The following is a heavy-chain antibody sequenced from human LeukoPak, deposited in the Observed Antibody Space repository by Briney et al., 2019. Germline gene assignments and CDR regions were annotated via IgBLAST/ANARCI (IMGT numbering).Heavy chain of an antibody. J-gene: IGHJ4*02. D-gene: IGHD3-3*01. Sequence: GGSLRLSCTASGFTFSTYNMNWVRQAPGKGLEWVSAISGSGGSTYYADSVKGRFTISRDNSKNTLYLQMNSLRAEDTAVYYCAKALTILEWFFFDYWGQGTLVTVSS. CDR3: AKALTILEWFFFDY. V-gene: IGHV3-23*01. CDR1: GFTFSTYN. CDR2: ISGSGGST.